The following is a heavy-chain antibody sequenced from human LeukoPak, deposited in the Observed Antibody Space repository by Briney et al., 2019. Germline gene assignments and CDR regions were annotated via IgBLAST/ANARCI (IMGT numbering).Heavy chain of an antibody. J-gene: IGHJ4*02. V-gene: IGHV1-2*06. CDR2: INPNSGGT. CDR3: ARVSSGGSSGYLFDY. CDR1: GNTFTGYY. Sequence: ASVKVSCKASGNTFTGYYMHRVRQAPGQGLEWMGRINPNSGGTNYAQKFQGRVTMTRDTSISTAYMELSRLRSDDTAVYYCARVSSGGSSGYLFDYWGQGTLVTVSS. D-gene: IGHD3-22*01.